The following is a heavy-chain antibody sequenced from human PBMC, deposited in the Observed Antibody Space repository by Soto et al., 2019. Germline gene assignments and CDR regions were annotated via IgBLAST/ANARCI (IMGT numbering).Heavy chain of an antibody. J-gene: IGHJ6*03. Sequence: ASVKVSCKASGYTFTRYDINWVRQATGQGLEWMGWMNPNSGNTGYAQKFQGRVTMTRNTSISTAYMELSSLRSEDTAVYYCARGIIAAAGTGYYYYMDVWGKGTTVTVSS. CDR2: MNPNSGNT. CDR1: GYTFTRYD. D-gene: IGHD6-13*01. V-gene: IGHV1-8*01. CDR3: ARGIIAAAGTGYYYYMDV.